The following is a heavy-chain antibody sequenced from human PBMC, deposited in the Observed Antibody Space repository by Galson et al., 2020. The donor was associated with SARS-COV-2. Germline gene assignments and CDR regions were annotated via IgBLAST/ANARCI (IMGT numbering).Heavy chain of an antibody. J-gene: IGHJ4*02. D-gene: IGHD2-2*01. CDR1: TYI. V-gene: IGHV3-64*02. CDR3: VRGCTSATCYGATAC. CDR2: ITADGATT. Sequence: TYIMYWVRQAPGKGLEFVSSITADGATTYSADSVKGRFAISRDNSKSTLSLQLAGLRPEDTALYYFVRGCTSATCYGATACWGQGTMVIVSS.